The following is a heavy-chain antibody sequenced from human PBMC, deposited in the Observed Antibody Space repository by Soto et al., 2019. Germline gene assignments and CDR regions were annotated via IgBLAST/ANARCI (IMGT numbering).Heavy chain of an antibody. Sequence: GGSLRLSCAASGFTFSNYAMSWVRQAPGRGLEWVSAISGSGSSTYYADSVKGRFTISRDNSKNTVHLQMNSLRAEDTAKYYCAKCGDFWSGYRLSDYWGQGTQVTVSS. D-gene: IGHD3-3*01. CDR3: AKCGDFWSGYRLSDY. J-gene: IGHJ4*02. CDR2: ISGSGSST. CDR1: GFTFSNYA. V-gene: IGHV3-23*01.